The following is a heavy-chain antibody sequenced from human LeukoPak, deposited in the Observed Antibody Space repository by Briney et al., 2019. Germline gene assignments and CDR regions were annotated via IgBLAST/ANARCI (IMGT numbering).Heavy chain of an antibody. V-gene: IGHV3-33*01. CDR1: GFTFSSYG. CDR2: IWYDGSNK. D-gene: IGHD4-17*01. Sequence: GGSLRLSCAASGFTFSSYGMHWVRQAPGKGLEWVAVIWYDGSNKYYADSVKGRFTISRDNSKNTLYLQMNSLRAEDTAVYYCARAGYGDFKMDYWGQGTLVTVSS. CDR3: ARAGYGDFKMDY. J-gene: IGHJ4*02.